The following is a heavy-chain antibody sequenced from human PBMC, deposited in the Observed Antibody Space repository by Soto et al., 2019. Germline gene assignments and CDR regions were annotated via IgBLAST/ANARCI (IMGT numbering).Heavy chain of an antibody. Sequence: QVQLVQSGAEVKKPGASVKVSCKASGYTFTSYDIHWVRQVTGQGLEWMGWMNPNSGNTGYAQKFQGRVNITRNTSISTDYMELSSLRSEDTAVYYCARGPGSWYYYYMDVWGKGTTVTVSS. CDR3: ARGPGSWYYYYMDV. D-gene: IGHD6-13*01. CDR1: GYTFTSYD. V-gene: IGHV1-8*01. CDR2: MNPNSGNT. J-gene: IGHJ6*03.